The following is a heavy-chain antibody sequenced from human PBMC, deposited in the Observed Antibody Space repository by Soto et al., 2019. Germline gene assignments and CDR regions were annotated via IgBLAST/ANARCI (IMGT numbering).Heavy chain of an antibody. D-gene: IGHD4-17*01. J-gene: IGHJ6*02. Sequence: PSETLSLTCAVYGGSFSGYYWSWIRQPPGKGLGWIGEINHSGSTNYNPSLKSRVTISVDTSKNQFSLKLSSVTAADTAVYYCARNYGDWRRTKMGVWGQGTTVTVSS. V-gene: IGHV4-34*01. CDR3: ARNYGDWRRTKMGV. CDR1: GGSFSGYY. CDR2: INHSGST.